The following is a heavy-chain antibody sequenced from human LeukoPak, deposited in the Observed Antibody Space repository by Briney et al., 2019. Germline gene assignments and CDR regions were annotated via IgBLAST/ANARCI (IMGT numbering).Heavy chain of an antibody. D-gene: IGHD7-27*01. CDR2: IKQDGSEK. V-gene: IGHV3-7*01. CDR1: GFTFSNYW. CDR3: ASSNWGAWY. Sequence: GGSLRLSCAVSGFTFSNYWMSWVRQAPGKGLEWVANIKQDGSEKDYVDSVKGRFTISRDNAKNSLFLQMNSLRAEDTAVYYCASSNWGAWYWGLGTLVTVSS. J-gene: IGHJ4*02.